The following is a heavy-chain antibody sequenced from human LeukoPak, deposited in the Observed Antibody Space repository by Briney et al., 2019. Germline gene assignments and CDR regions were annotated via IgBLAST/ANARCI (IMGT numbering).Heavy chain of an antibody. CDR1: GGTFISYT. V-gene: IGHV1-69*04. CDR3: ARDGPPYYDFWSGEAPYYYYMGV. J-gene: IGHJ6*03. Sequence: SVKASCKASGGTFISYTISWVRQAPGQGLEWMGRIIPILGIANYAQKFQGRVTITADESTSTAHMELSSLRSEDTAVYYCARDGPPYYDFWSGEAPYYYYMGVWGKGTTVTVSS. D-gene: IGHD3-3*01. CDR2: IIPILGIA.